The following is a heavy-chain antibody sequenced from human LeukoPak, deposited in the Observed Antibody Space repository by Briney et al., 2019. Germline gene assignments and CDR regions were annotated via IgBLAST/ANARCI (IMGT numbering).Heavy chain of an antibody. D-gene: IGHD3-22*01. CDR1: GGSISSYY. CDR2: IYTSGST. V-gene: IGHV4-4*07. J-gene: IGHJ3*02. Sequence: SETLSLTCTVSGGSISSYYWSWIRQPDGKGLEWIGRIYTSGSTNYNPSLKSRLTMSVDTSKNQFSLKLSSVTAADTAVYYCARDGGASGYYPIDAFDIWGQGTMDTVSS. CDR3: ARDGGASGYYPIDAFDI.